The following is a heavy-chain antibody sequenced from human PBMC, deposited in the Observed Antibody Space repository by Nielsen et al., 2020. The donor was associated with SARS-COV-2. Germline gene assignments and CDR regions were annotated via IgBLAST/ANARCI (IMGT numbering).Heavy chain of an antibody. CDR3: VRGRGMGV. CDR2: ISGSGEKT. Sequence: VRQAPGKGLEWVSAISGSGEKTYYTDAVKGRFTISRDNAKNSLYLQMNTLGAEDTAVYYCVRGRGMGVWGQGTTVTVSS. V-gene: IGHV3-21*04. J-gene: IGHJ6*02.